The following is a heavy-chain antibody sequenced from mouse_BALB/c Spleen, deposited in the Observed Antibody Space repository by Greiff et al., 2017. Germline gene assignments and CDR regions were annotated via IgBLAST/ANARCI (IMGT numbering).Heavy chain of an antibody. V-gene: IGHV1-77*01. CDR3: ARSYGNIYAMDY. Sequence: QVQLQQSGAELARPGASVKLSCKASGYTFTDYYINWVKQRTGQGLEWIGEIYPGSGNTYYNEKFKGKATLTADKSSSTAYMQLSSLTSEDSAVYFCARSYGNIYAMDYWGQGTSVTVSS. CDR1: GYTFTDYY. CDR2: IYPGSGNT. D-gene: IGHD2-1*01. J-gene: IGHJ4*01.